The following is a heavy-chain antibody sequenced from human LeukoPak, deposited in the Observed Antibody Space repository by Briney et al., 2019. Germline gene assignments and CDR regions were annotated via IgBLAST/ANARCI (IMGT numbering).Heavy chain of an antibody. J-gene: IGHJ6*02. CDR1: GFTFSSYE. CDR2: ISSSGSSI. D-gene: IGHD3-9*01. V-gene: IGHV3-48*03. Sequence: GGSLRLSCAASGFTFSSYEMNWVRQAPGKGLEWVSYISSSGSSIYYADSVKGRFSIPRDNAKNSLFLQMNSLRAEDTAVYYCARDRRDDILAGPLALDEFGPNYYYYYYGMDVWGQGTTVTVSS. CDR3: ARDRRDDILAGPLALDEFGPNYYYYYYGMDV.